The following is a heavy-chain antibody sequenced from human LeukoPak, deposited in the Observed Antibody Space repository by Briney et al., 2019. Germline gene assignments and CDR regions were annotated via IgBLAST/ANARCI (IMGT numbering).Heavy chain of an antibody. D-gene: IGHD3/OR15-3a*01. CDR2: ISNDGKIK. CDR3: AKGTAYYSLGP. CDR1: GFTFSGYA. V-gene: IGHV3-30*07. Sequence: GGSLRLSCAASGFTFSGYAMHWVRQAPGKGLEWLALISNDGKIKYYAASVKGRFTISRDNSKNTLYLQMNSLRAEDTAMYYCAKGTAYYSLGPWGQGTLATVSS. J-gene: IGHJ5*02.